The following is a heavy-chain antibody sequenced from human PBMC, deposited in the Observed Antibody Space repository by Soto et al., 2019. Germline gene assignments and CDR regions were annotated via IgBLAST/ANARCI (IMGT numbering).Heavy chain of an antibody. CDR2: IKSKSDGATT. Sequence: EVQLVESGGGLVKPGGSLRLSCAASGLSFTNAWSWVRQAPGEGLEWVGLIKSKSDGATTDYAAPVKGRFTISRDDSKDTLYLQMNSRKTDDTAVYYRTTVLDYFPTWRVCWGQGTLVTVSS. J-gene: IGHJ4*02. V-gene: IGHV3-15*01. CDR1: GLSFTNAW. CDR3: TTVLDYFPTWRVC. D-gene: IGHD1-1*01.